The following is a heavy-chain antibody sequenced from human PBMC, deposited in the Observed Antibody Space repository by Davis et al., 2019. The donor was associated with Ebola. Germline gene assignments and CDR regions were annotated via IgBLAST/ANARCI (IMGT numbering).Heavy chain of an antibody. CDR3: ARLGVTMGMRGVYYYGMDV. J-gene: IGHJ6*02. Sequence: SVKVSCKASGGTFSSYAISWVRQAPGQGLEWMGGIIPIFGTANYAQKFQGRVTITADESTSTAYMELSSLRSEDTAVYYCARLGVTMGMRGVYYYGMDVWGQGTTVTVSS. D-gene: IGHD3-10*01. V-gene: IGHV1-69*13. CDR2: IIPIFGTA. CDR1: GGTFSSYA.